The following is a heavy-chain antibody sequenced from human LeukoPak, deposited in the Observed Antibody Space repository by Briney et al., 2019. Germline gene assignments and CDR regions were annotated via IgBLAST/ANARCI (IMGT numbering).Heavy chain of an antibody. V-gene: IGHV3-9*01. D-gene: IGHD4-17*01. J-gene: IGHJ4*02. Sequence: GRSLRLSCAASGFTFDDYAMHWVRQAPGKGLEWVSGISWNSGSIGYADSVKGRFTISRDNAKNSLYLQMNSLRAEDTALYYCAKEADYGPVDYWGQGTLVTASS. CDR2: ISWNSGSI. CDR1: GFTFDDYA. CDR3: AKEADYGPVDY.